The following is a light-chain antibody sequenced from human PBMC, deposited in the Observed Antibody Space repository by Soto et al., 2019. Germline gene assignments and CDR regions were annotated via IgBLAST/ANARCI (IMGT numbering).Light chain of an antibody. CDR2: AAS. Sequence: DIQLTQSPSFLSASIGDRVTITCQASQGINSYLAWYQQKPGKAPKLLIYAASTLQSGVPYRFSGSGSGTEFTHTISSLQPEDFATYYCQQLYSYPLTFGPGTKVEI. CDR3: QQLYSYPLT. CDR1: QGINSY. J-gene: IGKJ3*01. V-gene: IGKV1-9*01.